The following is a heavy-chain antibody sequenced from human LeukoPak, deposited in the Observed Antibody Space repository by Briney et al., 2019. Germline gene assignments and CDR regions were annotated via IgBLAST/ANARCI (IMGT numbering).Heavy chain of an antibody. D-gene: IGHD3-22*01. J-gene: IGHJ3*02. CDR1: GFTFSSYG. CDR2: ISSSSSYI. CDR3: AREKYYDSSGSPDAFDI. Sequence: GRSLRLSCAASGFTFSSYGMHWVRQAPGKGLEWVSSISSSSSYIYYADSVKGRFTISRDNAKNSLYLQMNSLRAEDTAVYYCAREKYYDSSGSPDAFDIWGQGTMVTVSS. V-gene: IGHV3-21*01.